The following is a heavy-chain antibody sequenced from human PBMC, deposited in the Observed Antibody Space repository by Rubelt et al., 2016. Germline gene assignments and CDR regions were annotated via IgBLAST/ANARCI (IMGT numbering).Heavy chain of an antibody. CDR3: ARDQTSPSGSFY. D-gene: IGHD1-26*01. Sequence: EVQLVQSGGGLVKPGGSLRLSCVASGFTFSNYNMNWVRQAPGKRLEWVSFISSSSDYIHYADSVKGRFPISRDNAENSLYRQMNSLRAEDTAIYYCARDQTSPSGSFYWGQGTLVTVSS. CDR1: GFTFSNYN. V-gene: IGHV3-21*02. J-gene: IGHJ4*02. CDR2: ISSSSDYI.